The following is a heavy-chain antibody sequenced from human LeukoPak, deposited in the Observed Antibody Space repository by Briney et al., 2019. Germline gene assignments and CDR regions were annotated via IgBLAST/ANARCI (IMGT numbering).Heavy chain of an antibody. J-gene: IGHJ4*02. CDR1: GFTFSSYA. D-gene: IGHD4-11*01. CDR3: ARGRRPMTTVTTHFDY. V-gene: IGHV3-23*01. CDR2: ISGSGGST. Sequence: GGSLRLSCAASGFTFSSYAMSWVRQAPGKGLEWVSAISGSGGSTYYADSVKGRFTISRDNSKNTLYLQMNSLRAEDTAVYYCARGRRPMTTVTTHFDYWGQGTLVTVSS.